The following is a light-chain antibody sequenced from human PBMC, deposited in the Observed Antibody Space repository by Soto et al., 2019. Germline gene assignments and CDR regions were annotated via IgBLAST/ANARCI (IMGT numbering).Light chain of an antibody. J-gene: IGLJ3*02. CDR1: SSNIGNKD. Sequence: QAVVTQPPSVSAAPGQKVTISCSGSSSNIGNKDVSWYQQVPGTAPKLLIYENNKRPSGISDRFSGSKSGTSATLGITGLQIGDEADYYCETWDLRLSAVVFGGGTKLTVL. V-gene: IGLV1-51*02. CDR3: ETWDLRLSAVV. CDR2: ENN.